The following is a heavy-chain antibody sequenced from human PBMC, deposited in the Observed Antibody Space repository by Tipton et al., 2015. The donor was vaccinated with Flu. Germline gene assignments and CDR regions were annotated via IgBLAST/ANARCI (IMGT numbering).Heavy chain of an antibody. CDR2: IYHSGNT. Sequence: TLSLTCTVSGYSISTGYYWAWIRQPPGKGLEWIGEIYHSGNTDYNPSLKSRVTISVDKSKNQFSLSLSSMTAADSGTHFCARLSAGWPPWVFDYWGQGIAVTVSS. CDR3: ARLSAGWPPWVFDY. V-gene: IGHV4-38-2*02. D-gene: IGHD6-19*01. CDR1: GYSISTGYY. J-gene: IGHJ4*02.